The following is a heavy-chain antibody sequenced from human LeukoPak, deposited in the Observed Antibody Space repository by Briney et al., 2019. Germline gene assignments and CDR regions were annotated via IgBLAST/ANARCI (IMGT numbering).Heavy chain of an antibody. Sequence: ASVKVSCKASGYTFTSYGISWVRQAPGQGLEWMGWISAYNGNTNYAQKLQGRVIMTTDISTSTAYMELRSLRSDDTAVYYCARAGIVVVVAAQGDAFDIWGQGTMVTVSS. CDR1: GYTFTSYG. CDR3: ARAGIVVVVAAQGDAFDI. J-gene: IGHJ3*02. CDR2: ISAYNGNT. D-gene: IGHD2-15*01. V-gene: IGHV1-18*01.